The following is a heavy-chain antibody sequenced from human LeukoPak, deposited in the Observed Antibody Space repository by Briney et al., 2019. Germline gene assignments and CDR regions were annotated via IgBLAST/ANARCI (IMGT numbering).Heavy chain of an antibody. Sequence: QPGGSLRLSCAASGFTFSNYWMHWVRQAPGKGLVWVSRINSDGINTSYADSVKGRFTISRDNTKNSLYLQMNSLRAEDTAVYYCARTNGDYGSYYYMDVWGKGTTVTISS. V-gene: IGHV3-74*01. CDR2: INSDGINT. CDR3: ARTNGDYGSYYYMDV. J-gene: IGHJ6*03. D-gene: IGHD4-17*01. CDR1: GFTFSNYW.